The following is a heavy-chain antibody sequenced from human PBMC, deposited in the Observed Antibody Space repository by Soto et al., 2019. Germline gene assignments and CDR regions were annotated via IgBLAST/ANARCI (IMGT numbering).Heavy chain of an antibody. V-gene: IGHV1-18*04. CDR3: ARVDYYDSSGYYGY. J-gene: IGHJ4*02. D-gene: IGHD3-22*01. Sequence: QVQLVQSGAEVKKPGASVKVSCKASGYTFTIYGISWVRQAPGQGLEWMGWISGYNGNTDYAQNLQDRVTLTADASTSSVYMELRSLRSDVTAGYYCARVDYYDSSGYYGYWGQGTLITVSS. CDR2: ISGYNGNT. CDR1: GYTFTIYG.